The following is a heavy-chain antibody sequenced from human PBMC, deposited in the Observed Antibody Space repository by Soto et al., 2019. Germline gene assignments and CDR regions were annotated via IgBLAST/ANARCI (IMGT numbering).Heavy chain of an antibody. D-gene: IGHD2-2*01. Sequence: QVQLQESGPGLVKPSQTLSLTCTVSGGSITSSGYYWSWIRQHPGEGLEWIGFTSNSGSTSYNPSLKSRVTILVVTSSNQFSLNLKSVTAADTAVYYCARGGGSTKVDYWGQGTLVTVSP. CDR3: ARGGGSTKVDY. CDR2: TSNSGST. V-gene: IGHV4-31*03. J-gene: IGHJ4*02. CDR1: GGSITSSGYY.